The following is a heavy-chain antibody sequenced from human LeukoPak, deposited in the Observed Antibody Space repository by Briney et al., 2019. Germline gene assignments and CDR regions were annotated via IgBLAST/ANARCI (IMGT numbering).Heavy chain of an antibody. D-gene: IGHD3-22*01. J-gene: IGHJ4*02. Sequence: SGRSLRLSCAASGFTFSSYGMHWVRQAPGKGLEWVAVISYDGSNKYYADSVKGRFTISRDNSKNTLYLQVNSLRAKDTAVYYCAKGYDSSGYYPWYFDYWGQGTLVTVSS. CDR3: AKGYDSSGYYPWYFDY. V-gene: IGHV3-30*18. CDR2: ISYDGSNK. CDR1: GFTFSSYG.